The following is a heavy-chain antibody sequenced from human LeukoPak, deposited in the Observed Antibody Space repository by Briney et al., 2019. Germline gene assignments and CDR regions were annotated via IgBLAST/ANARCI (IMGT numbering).Heavy chain of an antibody. CDR3: ARVRSGVVMNFYYYYMDV. CDR2: INHSVTT. D-gene: IGHD3-10*01. Sequence: ETLSLTCALYGESSTDYYWSWVRQPPGKGVEWSGEINHSVTTNYNPSLKSRVTMSVDTSKNQFSLKLSSATAADTATYYCARVRSGVVMNFYYYYMDVWGEGSTVSVSS. J-gene: IGHJ6*03. CDR1: GESSTDYY. V-gene: IGHV4-34*01.